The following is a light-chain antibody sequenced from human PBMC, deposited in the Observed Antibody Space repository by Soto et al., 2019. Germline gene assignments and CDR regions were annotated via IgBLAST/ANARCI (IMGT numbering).Light chain of an antibody. V-gene: IGKV1-39*01. CDR2: AAS. CDR3: QKSHSTPPT. CDR1: QSISNF. Sequence: DIQMTQSPSSLSASVGDRVTITCRASQSISNFLNWYQQRQGQVPKLLIYAASTLHTGVPSRFSGSGSGTDFTLTITSLQPEDFKTYYCQKSHSTPPTFGQGTKVDIK. J-gene: IGKJ1*01.